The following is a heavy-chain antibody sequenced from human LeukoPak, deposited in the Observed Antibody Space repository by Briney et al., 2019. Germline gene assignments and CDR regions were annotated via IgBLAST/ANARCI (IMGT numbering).Heavy chain of an antibody. CDR2: IYHSGST. CDR3: ATVRITMVRGVIPFDP. J-gene: IGHJ5*02. Sequence: SETLSLTCTVSGYSISSGYYWGWIRQSPGKGLEWIGSIYHSGSTYYNPSLKSRVTISVDTSKNQFSLKLNSVTAADTAVYYCATVRITMVRGVIPFDPWGQGTLVTVSS. D-gene: IGHD3-10*01. CDR1: GYSISSGYY. V-gene: IGHV4-38-2*02.